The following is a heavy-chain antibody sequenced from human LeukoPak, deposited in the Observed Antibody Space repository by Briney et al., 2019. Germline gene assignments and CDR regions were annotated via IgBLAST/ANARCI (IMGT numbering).Heavy chain of an antibody. Sequence: SETLSLTCTVSGDSISSHYWNWIRQSPRRGLEWIGYMFHSGSPNYNPSLKSRVAISIDTSKNQFSLKLSSVTAADTAVYYCARGSRYCSTTSCSSFDYWGQGTLVTVSS. CDR2: MFHSGSP. CDR3: ARGSRYCSTTSCSSFDY. V-gene: IGHV4-59*11. J-gene: IGHJ4*02. D-gene: IGHD2-2*01. CDR1: GDSISSHY.